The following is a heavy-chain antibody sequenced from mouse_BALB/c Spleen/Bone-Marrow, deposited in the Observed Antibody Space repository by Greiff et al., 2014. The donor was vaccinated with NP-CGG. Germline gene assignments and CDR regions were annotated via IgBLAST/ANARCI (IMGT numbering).Heavy chain of an antibody. CDR1: GYAFTNYL. Sequence: QVQLQQSGAELVRPGTSVKVSCKASGYAFTNYLIEWVKQRPGQGLEWIGVINPGSGGTNYNEKFKGKATLTADKSSSTAYMQLSSPISDDSAVYFCARNYYGNYYWGQGTTLTVSS. CDR2: INPGSGGT. V-gene: IGHV1-54*01. J-gene: IGHJ2*01. D-gene: IGHD2-1*01. CDR3: ARNYYGNYY.